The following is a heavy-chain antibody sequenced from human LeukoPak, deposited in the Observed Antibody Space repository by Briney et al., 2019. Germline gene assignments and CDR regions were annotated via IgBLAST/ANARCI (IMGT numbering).Heavy chain of an antibody. J-gene: IGHJ4*02. CDR1: GFTFSNYS. V-gene: IGHV3-74*01. CDR2: INTDGSST. D-gene: IGHD3-10*01. Sequence: GGSLRLSCAASGFTFSNYSMNWVRQAPGKGLVWVSRINTDGSSTSYADSVKGRFTISRDNAKNTLYLQMNSLRAEDTAVYYCARANYYGSGSYQYWGQGTLVTVSS. CDR3: ARANYYGSGSYQY.